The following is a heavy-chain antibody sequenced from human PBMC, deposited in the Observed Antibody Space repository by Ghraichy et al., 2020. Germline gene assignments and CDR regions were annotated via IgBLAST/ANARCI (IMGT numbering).Heavy chain of an antibody. J-gene: IGHJ3*02. V-gene: IGHV3-43*01. D-gene: IGHD5-24*01. CDR2: ISWDGGST. CDR1: GFTFDDYT. Sequence: GESLNISCAASGFTFDDYTMHWVRQAPGKGLEWVSLISWDGGSTYYADSVKGRFTISRDNSKNSLYLQMNSLRTEDTALYYCAKDIYPTVEMATIDAFDIWGQGTMVTVSS. CDR3: AKDIYPTVEMATIDAFDI.